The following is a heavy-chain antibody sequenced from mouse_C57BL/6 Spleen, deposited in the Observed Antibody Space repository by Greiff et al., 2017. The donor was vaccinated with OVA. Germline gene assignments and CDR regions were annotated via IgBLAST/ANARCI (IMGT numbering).Heavy chain of an antibody. V-gene: IGHV5-4*01. CDR1: GFTFSSYA. CDR2: ISDGGSYT. D-gene: IGHD2-4*01. J-gene: IGHJ3*01. Sequence: EVKLEESGGGLVKPGGSLKLSCAASGFTFSSYAMSWVRQTPEKRLEWVATISDGGSYTYYPDNVMGRFTISRDNAKNNLYLQMSHLKSEDTAMDYCARDVGLRRIHWFAYWGQGTLVTVSA. CDR3: ARDVGLRRIHWFAY.